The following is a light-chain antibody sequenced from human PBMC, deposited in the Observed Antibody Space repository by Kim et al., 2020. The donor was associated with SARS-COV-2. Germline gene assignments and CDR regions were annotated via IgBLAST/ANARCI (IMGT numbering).Light chain of an antibody. CDR3: QQYHNWPPYT. J-gene: IGKJ2*01. V-gene: IGKV3-15*01. CDR1: ESVSSN. Sequence: EIVMTQSPATLSVSPGERATLSCRASESVSSNLAWYQQKPGQAPRLLIYGVFTRATGIPARFSGSGSGTEFTLTISSLKSEDFAVYYCQQYHNWPPYTFGQGTKLEI. CDR2: GVF.